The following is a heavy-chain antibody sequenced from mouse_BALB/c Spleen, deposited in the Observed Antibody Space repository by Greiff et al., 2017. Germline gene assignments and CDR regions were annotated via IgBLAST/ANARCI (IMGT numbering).Heavy chain of an antibody. Sequence: EVQRVESGGGLVQPGGSLRLSCATSGFTFTDYYMSWVRQPPGKALEWLGFIRNKANGYTTEYSASVKGRFTISRDNSQSILYLQMNTLRAEDSATYYCARTYGNYDAMDYWGQGTSVTVSS. V-gene: IGHV7-3*02. CDR2: IRNKANGYTT. CDR3: ARTYGNYDAMDY. D-gene: IGHD2-1*01. J-gene: IGHJ4*01. CDR1: GFTFTDYY.